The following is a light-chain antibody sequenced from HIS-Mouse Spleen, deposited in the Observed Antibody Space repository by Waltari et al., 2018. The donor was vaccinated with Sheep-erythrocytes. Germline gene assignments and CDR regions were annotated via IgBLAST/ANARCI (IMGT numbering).Light chain of an antibody. CDR3: QAWDSSTVV. CDR1: KLGDKY. J-gene: IGLJ2*01. Sequence: SYELTQPPSVSVSPGQTASITCSGGKLGDKYACWYQQKPGQSPVLVICQDSKRPSGIPERFSGSNSGNTATLTISGTQAMDEADYYCQAWDSSTVVFGGGTKLTVL. V-gene: IGLV3-1*01. CDR2: QDS.